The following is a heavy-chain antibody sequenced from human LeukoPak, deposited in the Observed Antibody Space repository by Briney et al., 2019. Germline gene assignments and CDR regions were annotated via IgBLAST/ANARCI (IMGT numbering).Heavy chain of an antibody. CDR3: ARGGYYGSGNDFRFDP. CDR1: GGSISSYY. J-gene: IGHJ5*02. CDR2: IYYSGST. V-gene: IGHV4-59*01. D-gene: IGHD3-10*01. Sequence: PSETLSLTCTVTGGSISSYYWSWIRQPPGKGLEWIGYIYYSGSTNYNPSLKSRVTISVETSKNQFSLKLKSVTAADTAVYYCARGGYYGSGNDFRFDPWGQGTLVTVSS.